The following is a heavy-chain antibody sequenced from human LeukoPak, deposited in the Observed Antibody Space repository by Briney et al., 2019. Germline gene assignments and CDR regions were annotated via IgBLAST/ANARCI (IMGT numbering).Heavy chain of an antibody. CDR1: GFTFSSYE. Sequence: GGSLRLSCAASGFTFSSYEMNWVRQAPGKGLEWVSYISTSGSTIYYADSVKGRFTISRDNAKNSLYLQMRSLRAEDTAVYYCASQRITIFGVVTKGYYYYGMDVWGEGTTVTVSS. CDR3: ASQRITIFGVVTKGYYYYGMDV. V-gene: IGHV3-48*03. J-gene: IGHJ6*04. CDR2: ISTSGSTI. D-gene: IGHD3-3*01.